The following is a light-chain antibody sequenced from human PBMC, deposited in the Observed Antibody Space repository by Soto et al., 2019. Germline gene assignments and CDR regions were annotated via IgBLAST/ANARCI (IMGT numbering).Light chain of an antibody. CDR3: QQYGSSPPIT. V-gene: IGKV3-20*01. Sequence: EIVLTQSPATLSLSPGERATLSCRASQSVGSTYLAWYQQKPGQAPRLLIYGASSRATGIPDRFSGSGSGTDFTLTISRLEPEDFAVYYCQQYGSSPPITFGQGTRLEIK. CDR1: QSVGSTY. CDR2: GAS. J-gene: IGKJ5*01.